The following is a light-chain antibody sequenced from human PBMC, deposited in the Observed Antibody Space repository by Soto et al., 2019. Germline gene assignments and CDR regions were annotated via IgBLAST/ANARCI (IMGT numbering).Light chain of an antibody. CDR1: SSDVGSHDL. CDR2: DVS. Sequence: QSVLTQPASVSGSPGQSIAISCTGTSSDVGSHDLVSWYQQQSGEVPKLIIYDVSSRPSGVSNRFSGSKSGNTASLTISGLQAEDEADYYCSSFTSTTTYVFGTGTKVTVL. CDR3: SSFTSTTTYV. V-gene: IGLV2-14*02. J-gene: IGLJ1*01.